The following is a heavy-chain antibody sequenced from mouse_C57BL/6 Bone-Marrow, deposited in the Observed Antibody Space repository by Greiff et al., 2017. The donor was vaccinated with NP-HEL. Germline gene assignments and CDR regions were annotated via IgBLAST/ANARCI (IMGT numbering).Heavy chain of an antibody. V-gene: IGHV3-6*01. J-gene: IGHJ3*01. D-gene: IGHD3-2*01. Sequence: EVQRVESGPGLVKPSQSLSLTCSVTGYSITSGYYWNWIRQFPGNKLEWMGYISYDGSNNYNPSLKNRISITRDTSKNQFFLKLNSVTTEDTATYYCARRELYVGPFAYWGQGTLVTVSA. CDR2: ISYDGSN. CDR3: ARRELYVGPFAY. CDR1: GYSITSGYY.